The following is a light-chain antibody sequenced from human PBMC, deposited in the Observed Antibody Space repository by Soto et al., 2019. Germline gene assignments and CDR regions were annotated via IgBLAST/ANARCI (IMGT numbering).Light chain of an antibody. CDR3: ETWDGSLAAGV. J-gene: IGLJ3*02. CDR1: SSNIGNNF. CDR2: DND. Sequence: QSALTQPPSVSAAPGQMVAISCSGRSSNIGNNFVSWYQQLPGTAPKLLIYDNDKRPSGIPDRFSGSKSGTSATLAITGLQTGDAADYYCETWDGSLAAGVFGGGTKLTVL. V-gene: IGLV1-51*01.